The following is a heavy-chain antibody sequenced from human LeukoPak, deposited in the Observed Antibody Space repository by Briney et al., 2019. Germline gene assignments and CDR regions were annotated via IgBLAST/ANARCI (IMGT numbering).Heavy chain of an antibody. D-gene: IGHD3-22*01. CDR1: GYTFTSYD. Sequence: ASVKVSCKASGYTFTSYDISWVRQAPGQGLEWMGWISAYNGNTNYAQKLQGRVTMTTDTSTSTTYMELRSLRSDDTAVYYCAICDSSGYYFYWGQRTLVTVSS. CDR3: AICDSSGYYFY. V-gene: IGHV1-18*01. J-gene: IGHJ4*02. CDR2: ISAYNGNT.